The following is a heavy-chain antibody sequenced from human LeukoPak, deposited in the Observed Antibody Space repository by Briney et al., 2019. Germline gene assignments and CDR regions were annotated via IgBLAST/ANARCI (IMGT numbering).Heavy chain of an antibody. CDR3: AGQAADPEWDAFDI. Sequence: PSETLSLTCTVSGGSISSSSYYWGWIRQPPGKGLEWIGSIYYSGSTYYNPSLKSRVTISVDTSKNQFSLKLSSVTAADTAVYYCAGQAADPEWDAFDIWGQGTMVTVSS. V-gene: IGHV4-39*01. D-gene: IGHD2-15*01. CDR1: GGSISSSSYY. CDR2: IYYSGST. J-gene: IGHJ3*02.